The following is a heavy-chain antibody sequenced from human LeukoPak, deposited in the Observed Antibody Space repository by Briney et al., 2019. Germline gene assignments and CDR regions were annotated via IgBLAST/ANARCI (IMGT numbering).Heavy chain of an antibody. CDR3: ARGTIWSGYPY. J-gene: IGHJ4*02. V-gene: IGHV4-59*01. CDR2: IYYSGGT. CDR1: GGSISSYY. D-gene: IGHD3-3*01. Sequence: SETLSLTCTVSGGSISSYYWSWIRQPPAKGLEWIGYIYYSGGTNYNPSLKSRVTISVDTSKNQFSLKLSSVTAADTAVYYCARGTIWSGYPYWGQGTLVTVSS.